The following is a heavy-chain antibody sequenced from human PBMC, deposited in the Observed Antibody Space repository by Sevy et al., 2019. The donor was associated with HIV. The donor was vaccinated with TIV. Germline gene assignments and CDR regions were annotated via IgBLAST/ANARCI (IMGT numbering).Heavy chain of an antibody. Sequence: ASVKVSCKASGYTFTGYYMHWVRQAPGQGLEWMGWINPNSGGTNYAQKFQGRVTMTRDTSISTAYMELSRLRSDDTAVYYCARLAVASGGYDAFDIWGQGTMVTVPS. D-gene: IGHD6-19*01. J-gene: IGHJ3*02. V-gene: IGHV1-2*02. CDR3: ARLAVASGGYDAFDI. CDR2: INPNSGGT. CDR1: GYTFTGYY.